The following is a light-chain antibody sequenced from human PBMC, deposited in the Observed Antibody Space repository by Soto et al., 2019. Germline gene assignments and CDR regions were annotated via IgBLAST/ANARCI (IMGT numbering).Light chain of an antibody. CDR3: QQYNNWPIT. V-gene: IGKV3-20*01. CDR1: QSVNSRY. J-gene: IGKJ5*01. CDR2: GAS. Sequence: EIVLTQSPGTLCLSPGERATLSCRASQSVNSRYLAWYQQKAGQAPRLLIYGASSRATGIPDRFSGSGSGTDFTLTISRLEPEDFAVYYYQQYNNWPITFGQGTRLEIK.